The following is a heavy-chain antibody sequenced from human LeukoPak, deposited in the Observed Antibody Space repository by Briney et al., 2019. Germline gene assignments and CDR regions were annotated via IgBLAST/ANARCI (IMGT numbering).Heavy chain of an antibody. CDR1: VGSISTYY. CDR2: IDYSGNT. D-gene: IGHD6-13*01. Sequence: LETLSLTCAVSVGSISTYYWSWIRQPPGKGLEWIGNIDYSGNTNYNPSLKSRVTISVDTSKNQFSLKLTSVTAADTAVYYCVRRGSSSYWYFDLWGRGTLVTVSS. V-gene: IGHV4-59*08. J-gene: IGHJ2*01. CDR3: VRRGSSSYWYFDL.